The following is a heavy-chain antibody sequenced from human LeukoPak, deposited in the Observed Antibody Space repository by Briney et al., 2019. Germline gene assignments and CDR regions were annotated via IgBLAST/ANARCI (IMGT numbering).Heavy chain of an antibody. V-gene: IGHV4-59*01. J-gene: IGHJ3*02. CDR1: GASISNYY. CDR2: IYYSGST. CDR3: ARDRGYLDGFDI. D-gene: IGHD3-10*01. Sequence: SETLSLTCTVSGASISNYYRSWIRQPPGKGLEWIGYIYYSGSTNYNPSLNSRVTISVDKSKSQLSLKLSSVTAADTAVYYCARDRGYLDGFDIWGQGTMVTVSS.